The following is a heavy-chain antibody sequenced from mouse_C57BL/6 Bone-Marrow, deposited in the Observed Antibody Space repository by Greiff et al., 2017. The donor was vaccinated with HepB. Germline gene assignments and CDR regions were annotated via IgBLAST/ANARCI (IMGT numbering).Heavy chain of an antibody. CDR1: GFTFSSYA. Sequence: EVMLVESGEGLVKPGGSLKLSCAAPGFTFSSYAMSWVRQTPEKRLEWVAYISSGGDYIYYADTVKGRFTISRDNARNTLYLQMSSLKSEDTAMYYCTRERIYYYGSSYWYFDVWGTGTTVTVSS. D-gene: IGHD1-1*01. CDR2: ISSGGDYI. CDR3: TRERIYYYGSSYWYFDV. V-gene: IGHV5-9-1*02. J-gene: IGHJ1*03.